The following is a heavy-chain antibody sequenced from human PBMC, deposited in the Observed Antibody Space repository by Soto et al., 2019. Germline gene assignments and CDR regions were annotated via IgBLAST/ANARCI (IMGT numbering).Heavy chain of an antibody. V-gene: IGHV3-33*07. CDR2: IGYAGSNK. J-gene: IGHJ4*02. D-gene: IGHD3-22*01. CDR1: GSTLSRDG. Sequence: CLTLACAASGSTLSRDGMDCVRQLAGEALEWVAVIGYAGSNKYYADAVKGRFTITSANYKNKLYLQMNSLRAEDTAVSYCARAGVMDYYDSSGIFDYWGQGTLVTVSS. CDR3: ARAGVMDYYDSSGIFDY.